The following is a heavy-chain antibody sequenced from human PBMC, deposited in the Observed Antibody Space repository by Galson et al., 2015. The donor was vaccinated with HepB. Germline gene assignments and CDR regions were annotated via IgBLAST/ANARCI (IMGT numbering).Heavy chain of an antibody. CDR1: GGSISSGGDS. CDR3: ARDIAAAGGDWFDL. J-gene: IGHJ5*02. V-gene: IGHV4-30-2*01. Sequence: TLSLTCAVSGGSISSGGDSWSWIRQPPGKGLEWIGHIYYSGSTYYNPSLKSRVTMSVDRSKNQLSLNMSSVTAADTAVYYCARDIAAAGGDWFDLWGQGTLVTVSS. CDR2: IYYSGST. D-gene: IGHD6-13*01.